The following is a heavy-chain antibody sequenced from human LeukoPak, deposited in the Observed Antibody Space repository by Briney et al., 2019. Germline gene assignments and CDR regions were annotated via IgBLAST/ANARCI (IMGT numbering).Heavy chain of an antibody. CDR2: INHSGST. CDR1: GGSFSGYY. J-gene: IGHJ4*02. Sequence: SETLSLTCAVYGGSFSGYYWSWIRQPPGKGLEWIGEINHSGSTNYNPSLKSRVTISVDTSKNQFSLKLSSVTAADTAVYYCARERYSSGWYTSYYFDYWGQGTLVTVSS. D-gene: IGHD6-19*01. V-gene: IGHV4-34*01. CDR3: ARERYSSGWYTSYYFDY.